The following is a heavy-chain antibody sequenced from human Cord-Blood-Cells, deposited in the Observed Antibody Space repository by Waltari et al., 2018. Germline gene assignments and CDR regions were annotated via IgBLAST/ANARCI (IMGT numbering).Heavy chain of an antibody. Sequence: EVLLVGSGGGLVKPGGFLGLSSASPGFTFTTASPTCVRQAPGKGLEWVSSISSSSSYIYYADSVKGRFTISRDNAKNSLYLQMNSLRAEDTAVYYCARDCSGGSCYDYWGQGTLVTVSS. CDR3: ARDCSGGSCYDY. D-gene: IGHD2-15*01. V-gene: IGHV3-21*01. CDR1: GFTFTTAS. CDR2: ISSSSSYI. J-gene: IGHJ4*02.